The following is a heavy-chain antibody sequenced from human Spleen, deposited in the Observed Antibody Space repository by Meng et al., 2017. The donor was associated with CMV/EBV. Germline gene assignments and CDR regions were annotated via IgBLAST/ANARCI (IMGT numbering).Heavy chain of an antibody. D-gene: IGHD2-15*01. J-gene: IGHJ6*02. V-gene: IGHV3-30*19. CDR2: ISYDGSNK. CDR3: AREIRPALAARGLSLISYYYGMDV. CDR1: GFTFSSYG. Sequence: GESLKISCAASGFTFSSYGIHWVRQAPGKGLEWVAVISYDGSNKYYADSVKARFTISRDNSQNTLYLQMNSLRAEDTAVYYCAREIRPALAARGLSLISYYYGMDVWGQGTTVTVSS.